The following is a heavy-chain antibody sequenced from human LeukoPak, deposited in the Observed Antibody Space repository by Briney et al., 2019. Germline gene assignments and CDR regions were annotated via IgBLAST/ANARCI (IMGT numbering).Heavy chain of an antibody. CDR1: GFTFSDHY. Sequence: PGGSLRLSCAASGFTFSDHYMDLVRQAPGKGLEWVCRTRNKANSYTTEYAASVKGRFTISRDDSKNSLYLQMNSLKTEDTAVYYCARGITFGGEYYFDYWGQGTLVTVSS. V-gene: IGHV3-72*01. CDR3: ARGITFGGEYYFDY. D-gene: IGHD3-16*01. J-gene: IGHJ4*02. CDR2: TRNKANSYTT.